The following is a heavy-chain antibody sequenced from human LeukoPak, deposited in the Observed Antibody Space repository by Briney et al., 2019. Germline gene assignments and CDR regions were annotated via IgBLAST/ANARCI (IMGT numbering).Heavy chain of an antibody. CDR1: GFTFSSYA. CDR2: ISYDGSNK. J-gene: IGHJ4*02. V-gene: IGHV3-30-3*01. Sequence: GRSLRLSCAASGFTFSSYAMHWVRQAPGKGLEWVAVISYDGSNKYYADSVKGRFTISRDNSKNTLYLQMNSLRAEDTAVYYCARPQYSYGYAALGDYWGQGTLVTVSS. D-gene: IGHD5-18*01. CDR3: ARPQYSYGYAALGDY.